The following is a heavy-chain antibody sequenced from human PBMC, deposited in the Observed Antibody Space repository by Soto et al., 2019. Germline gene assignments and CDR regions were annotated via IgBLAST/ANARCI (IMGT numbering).Heavy chain of an antibody. V-gene: IGHV1-24*01. CDR2: FDPEDGET. CDR1: GYTLTELS. Sequence: EASVKVSCKVSGYTLTELSMHWVRQAPGKGLEWMGGFDPEDGETIYAQKFQGRVTMTEDTSTDTAYMELSSLRSEDTAVHYCATAYDSGSYYEGFDIWGQGTMVTVS. J-gene: IGHJ3*02. D-gene: IGHD1-26*01. CDR3: ATAYDSGSYYEGFDI.